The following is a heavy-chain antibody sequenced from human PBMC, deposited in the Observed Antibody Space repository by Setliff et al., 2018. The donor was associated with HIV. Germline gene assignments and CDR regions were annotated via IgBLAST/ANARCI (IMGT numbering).Heavy chain of an antibody. CDR1: GGSFSGYY. J-gene: IGHJ4*02. Sequence: ETLSLTCAVYGGSFSGYYWSWIRQPPGKGLEWIGEVTHSGRANYNPSLESRVTTSVGTSKKQFSLRLTSVTAADTAVYYCARGVRDNSGWSSYYFDYWGQGTLVTVSS. CDR3: ARGVRDNSGWSSYYFDY. D-gene: IGHD6-19*01. CDR2: VTHSGRA. V-gene: IGHV4-34*01.